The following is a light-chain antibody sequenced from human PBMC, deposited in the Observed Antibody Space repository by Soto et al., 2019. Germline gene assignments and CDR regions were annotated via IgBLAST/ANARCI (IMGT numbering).Light chain of an antibody. CDR1: QSISRQ. V-gene: IGKV1-5*03. J-gene: IGKJ1*01. CDR3: LQYQSYWT. Sequence: DIQMTQSPSTLSASGGDRVSITCRASQSISRQLAWYQQKPGKAPNLLIYQASNLETGVPSRFTGIGSGTGFTLTVGSLQPGDLATYFCLQYQSYWTFGQGTMLEVK. CDR2: QAS.